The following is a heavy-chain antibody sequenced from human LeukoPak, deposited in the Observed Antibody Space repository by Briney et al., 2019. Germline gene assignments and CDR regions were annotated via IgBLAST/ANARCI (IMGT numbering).Heavy chain of an antibody. CDR3: ARDSGFSDYAY. J-gene: IGHJ4*02. CDR2: IYSDGST. D-gene: IGHD4-17*01. CDR1: GFTVSSDY. Sequence: GGSLGLSCVGSGFTVSSDYMSWVRQAPGRGLEWVSIIYSDGSTYYANSVKGRFTISRDSSKNTLYLQMNSLRADDTAIYYCARDSGFSDYAYWGQGTLVTVSS. V-gene: IGHV3-66*01.